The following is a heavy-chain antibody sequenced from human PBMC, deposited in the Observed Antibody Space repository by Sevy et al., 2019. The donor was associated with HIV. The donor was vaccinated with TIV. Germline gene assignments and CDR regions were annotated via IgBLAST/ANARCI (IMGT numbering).Heavy chain of an antibody. D-gene: IGHD5-12*01. J-gene: IGHJ6*02. Sequence: GESLKISCEGSGYSFTHYWIAWVRQIPGKGLEWMGIIYPGDSDPTYSPSFQGQVTISADKSINIAYLQCSRRKASDTAMYYCSRLTGYEPYSYYALDVWGQGTTVTVSS. CDR1: GYSFTHYW. CDR2: IYPGDSDP. CDR3: SRLTGYEPYSYYALDV. V-gene: IGHV5-51*01.